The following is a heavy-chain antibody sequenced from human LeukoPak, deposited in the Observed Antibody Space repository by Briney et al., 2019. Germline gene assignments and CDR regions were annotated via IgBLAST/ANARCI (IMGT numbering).Heavy chain of an antibody. Sequence: GGSLRLSCAASGFTVSSNYMSWVRQAPGKGLEWVSVIYSGGSTYYADSVKGRFTISRDNSKNTLYLQMNSLRAEDTAVYYCARDPEGRYFDYWGQGTLDTVSS. J-gene: IGHJ4*02. CDR3: ARDPEGRYFDY. V-gene: IGHV3-66*01. CDR2: IYSGGST. CDR1: GFTVSSNY.